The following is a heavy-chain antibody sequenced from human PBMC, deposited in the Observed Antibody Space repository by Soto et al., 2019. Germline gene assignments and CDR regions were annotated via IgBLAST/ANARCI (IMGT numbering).Heavy chain of an antibody. CDR3: ARDLSSSSGYGYGYVPDY. D-gene: IGHD5-18*01. CDR1: GYTFTSYY. Sequence: ASVKVSCKASGYTFTSYYMHWVRQAPGQGLEWMGIINPSGGSTSYAQKFQGRVTMTRDTSTSTVYMELSSLRSEDTAVYYCARDLSSSSGYGYGYVPDYWGQGTLVTVSS. V-gene: IGHV1-46*01. CDR2: INPSGGST. J-gene: IGHJ4*02.